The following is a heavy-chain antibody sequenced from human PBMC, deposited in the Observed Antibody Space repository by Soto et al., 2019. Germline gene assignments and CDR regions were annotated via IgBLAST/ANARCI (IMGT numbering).Heavy chain of an antibody. D-gene: IGHD2-2*01. Sequence: GGSPRLSCAASGFTFSSYAMSWVRQEPGKGLEWVSSIGGSDTRTFYADSVKGRFTIFRDNSKNTLYMQMNSLGGEDTAVYYCARDNCSSTSCYRRYYYYGMDVWGQGTTVTVSS. CDR3: ARDNCSSTSCYRRYYYYGMDV. V-gene: IGHV3-23*01. CDR2: IGGSDTRT. CDR1: GFTFSSYA. J-gene: IGHJ6*02.